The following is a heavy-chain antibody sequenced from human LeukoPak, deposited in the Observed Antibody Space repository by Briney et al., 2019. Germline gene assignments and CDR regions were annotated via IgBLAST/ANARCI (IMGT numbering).Heavy chain of an antibody. V-gene: IGHV4-38-2*02. D-gene: IGHD3-3*01. CDR1: GYSLSSGYY. CDR2: IYHSGST. J-gene: IGHJ4*02. Sequence: SETLSLTCTVSGYSLSSGYYWGWIRQPPGKGLEWIGSIYHSGSTYYNPSLKSRVTISVDTSKNQFSLKLSSVTAADTAVYYCARDSRFLEWFIMDYFDHWGQGTLVTVSS. CDR3: ARDSRFLEWFIMDYFDH.